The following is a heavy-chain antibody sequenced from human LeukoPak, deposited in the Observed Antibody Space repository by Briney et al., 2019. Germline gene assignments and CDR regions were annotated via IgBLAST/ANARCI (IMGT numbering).Heavy chain of an antibody. D-gene: IGHD6-25*01. J-gene: IGHJ3*02. Sequence: SETLSLTCTVSGGSISSSSYYWGWIRQPPGKGLEWIGSIYYSGSTYYNPSLMSRVTISVDTSTNQFSLKLSSVTAADTAVYYCARDRLDAFDIWGQGTMVTVSS. CDR2: IYYSGST. CDR1: GGSISSSSYY. V-gene: IGHV4-39*07. CDR3: ARDRLDAFDI.